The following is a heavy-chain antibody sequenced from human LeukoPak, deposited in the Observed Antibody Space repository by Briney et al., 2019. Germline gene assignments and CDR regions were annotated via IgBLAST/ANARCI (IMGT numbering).Heavy chain of an antibody. CDR3: ATTRTY. CDR1: GFTFSSYS. CDR2: IKSKSDGGTI. V-gene: IGHV3-15*07. J-gene: IGHJ4*02. Sequence: GGSLRLSCAASGFTFSSYSMNWVRQAPGKGLEWVGRIKSKSDGGTIDYAAPVKGRFTISRDDSKNTLYLQMHSLTTEDTAVYYCATTRTYWGQGTLVTVSS.